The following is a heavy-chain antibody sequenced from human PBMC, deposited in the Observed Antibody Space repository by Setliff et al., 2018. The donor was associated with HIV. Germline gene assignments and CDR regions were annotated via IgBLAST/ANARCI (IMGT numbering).Heavy chain of an antibody. V-gene: IGHV4-31*03. CDR2: IYYNGIT. Sequence: KTSETLSLTCTVSGGSISRLPYSWTWIRHHPERGLEWIGYIYYNGITYYSPSLRSRVTISIDTSRNESSLTLNSVTAADTAVYYCARDEGVVAATETYYYNGLDVWGQGTTVTVSS. CDR1: GGSISRLPYS. J-gene: IGHJ6*02. D-gene: IGHD2-15*01. CDR3: ARDEGVVAATETYYYNGLDV.